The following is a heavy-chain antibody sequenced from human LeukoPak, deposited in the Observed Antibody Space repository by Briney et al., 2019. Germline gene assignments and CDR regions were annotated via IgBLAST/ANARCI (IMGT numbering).Heavy chain of an antibody. V-gene: IGHV1-18*01. CDR3: ARVANGIAARPPDY. J-gene: IGHJ4*02. CDR2: ISAYNGNT. CDR1: GYTFTSYG. D-gene: IGHD6-6*01. Sequence: ASVKVSCKASGYTFTSYGISWVRQAPGQGLEWMGWISAYNGNTNYAQKLQGRVTVTTDTSTSTAYMELRSLRSDDTAVYYCARVANGIAARPPDYWGQGTLVTVSS.